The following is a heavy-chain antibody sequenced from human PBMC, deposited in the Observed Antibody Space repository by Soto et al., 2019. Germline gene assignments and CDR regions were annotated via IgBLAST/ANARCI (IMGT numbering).Heavy chain of an antibody. CDR1: GGSISSYY. CDR2: IYYSGST. D-gene: IGHD2-21*01. V-gene: IGHV4-59*01. Sequence: SETLSLTCTVSGGSISSYYWSWIRQPPGKGLEWIGYIYYSGSTNYNPSLKSRVTISVDASKNQFSLKLSSVTAADTAVYYCARDRRAHSDWGQGTLVTVSS. CDR3: ARDRRAHSD. J-gene: IGHJ4*02.